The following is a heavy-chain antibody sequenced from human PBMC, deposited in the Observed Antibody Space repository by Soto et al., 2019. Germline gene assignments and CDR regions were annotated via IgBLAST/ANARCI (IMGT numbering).Heavy chain of an antibody. Sequence: SETLSLTCTVSGVSVSTSDYYWGWVRQPPGKGLDWIGNIYYSGSTFYNPSLRSRVTLSVDTSKNQFSLRLNSVTAADTAVYFCAGFVVPASRNSDFDYWGQGTLVTVSS. CDR2: IYYSGST. D-gene: IGHD2-15*01. CDR3: AGFVVPASRNSDFDY. J-gene: IGHJ4*02. CDR1: GVSVSTSDYY. V-gene: IGHV4-39*01.